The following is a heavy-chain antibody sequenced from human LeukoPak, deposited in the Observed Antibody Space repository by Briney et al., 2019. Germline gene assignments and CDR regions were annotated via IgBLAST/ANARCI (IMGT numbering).Heavy chain of an antibody. CDR3: AKDRGLTGDLRGFDY. CDR2: IRYDGSNK. CDR1: GFTFSSYG. V-gene: IGHV3-30*02. Sequence: AGSLRLSCAASGFTFSSYGMHWVRQAPGKGLEWVAFIRYDGSNKYCADSVKGRFTISRDNSKNTLYLQMNSLRAEDTAVYYCAKDRGLTGDLRGFDYWGQGTLVTVSS. J-gene: IGHJ4*02. D-gene: IGHD7-27*01.